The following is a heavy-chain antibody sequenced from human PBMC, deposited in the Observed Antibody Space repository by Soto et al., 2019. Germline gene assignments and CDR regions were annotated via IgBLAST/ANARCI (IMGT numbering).Heavy chain of an antibody. CDR3: ARDRITVTTKNPKYNWFDP. D-gene: IGHD4-17*01. CDR2: ISSSSSYI. Sequence: GGSLRLSCAASGFTSSSYSMNWVRQAPGKGLEWVSSISSSSSYIYYADSVKGRFTISRDNAKNPLYLQMNSLRAEDTAVYYCARDRITVTTKNPKYNWFDPWGQGTLVTVSS. V-gene: IGHV3-21*01. CDR1: GFTSSSYS. J-gene: IGHJ5*02.